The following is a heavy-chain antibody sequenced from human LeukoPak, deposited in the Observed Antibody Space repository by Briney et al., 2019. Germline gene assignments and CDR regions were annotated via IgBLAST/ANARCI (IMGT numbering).Heavy chain of an antibody. V-gene: IGHV4-39*01. CDR1: GGSISSSSYY. CDR3: ARLLWFGELNVFDY. D-gene: IGHD3-10*01. J-gene: IGHJ4*02. CDR2: IYYIGST. Sequence: SETLSLTCTVSGGSISSSSYYWGWIRQPPGKGLEWIGSIYYIGSTYYNPSLKSRVTISVDTSKNQFSLKLSSVTAADTAVYYCARLLWFGELNVFDYWGQGTLVTVSS.